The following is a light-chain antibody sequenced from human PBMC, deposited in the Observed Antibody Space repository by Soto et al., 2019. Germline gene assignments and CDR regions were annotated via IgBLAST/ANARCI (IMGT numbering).Light chain of an antibody. Sequence: DIQMTQSPSTLSASVGDRVTITCRASQSISNRVAWYQQKPGKAPKVLIYDSSYLESGVSSRFSGSGYGTEFILTISSLQPDDFVTYYCQHYGGMWTFGQGTKVDIK. J-gene: IGKJ1*01. CDR2: DSS. CDR3: QHYGGMWT. CDR1: QSISNR. V-gene: IGKV1-5*01.